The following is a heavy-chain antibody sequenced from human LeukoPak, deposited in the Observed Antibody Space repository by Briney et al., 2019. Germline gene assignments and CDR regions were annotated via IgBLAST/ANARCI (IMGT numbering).Heavy chain of an antibody. CDR2: IYNSGST. D-gene: IGHD3-22*01. Sequence: PSETLSLTCSVSGGSISTYYWSWIRQTPGKGLEQIGYIYNSGSTNYNPSLEGRVTMSIDTSKNQFSLKLSSVTAADTAVYYCTRGGYYEPIDSWGQGTLVTVSS. CDR3: TRGGYYEPIDS. J-gene: IGHJ4*02. CDR1: GGSISTYY. V-gene: IGHV4-59*01.